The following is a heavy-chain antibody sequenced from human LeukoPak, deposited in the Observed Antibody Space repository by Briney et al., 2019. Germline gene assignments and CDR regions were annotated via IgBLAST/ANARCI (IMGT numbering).Heavy chain of an antibody. D-gene: IGHD5-24*01. CDR1: GFTFSSYW. CDR2: IKQDGSEK. CDR3: ASSRNEMATTY. Sequence: GGSLRLSCAASGFTFSSYWMSWVRQAPGKGLEWVANIKQDGSEKYYVDSVKGRFTISRDNAKNSLYLQMNSLRAGDTAVYYCASSRNEMATTYWGQGTLVTVSS. V-gene: IGHV3-7*01. J-gene: IGHJ4*02.